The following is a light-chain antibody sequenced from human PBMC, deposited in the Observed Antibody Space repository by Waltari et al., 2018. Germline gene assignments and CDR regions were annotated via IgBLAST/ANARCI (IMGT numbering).Light chain of an antibody. CDR1: QSVGSSN. V-gene: IGKV3-20*01. CDR3: QQHGTLPAT. Sequence: EIVLTQSPGTASLSPGERVTLSCRARQSVGSSNLAWYQQKPGQAPRLVIYRASRRAPGIPDRFSGSGSGTDFSLTISRLEPEDFAVYYCQQHGTLPATFGQGTKVEIK. CDR2: RAS. J-gene: IGKJ1*01.